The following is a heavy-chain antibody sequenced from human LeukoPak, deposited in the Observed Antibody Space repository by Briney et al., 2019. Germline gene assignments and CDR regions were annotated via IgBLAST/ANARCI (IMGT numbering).Heavy chain of an antibody. CDR2: IKSKTDGGTT. J-gene: IGHJ4*02. Sequence: GGSLRLSCAASGFTFSNAWMSWVRQASGKGLEWVGRIKSKTDGGTTDYAAPVKGRFTISRDDSKNTLYLQMNSLKTEDTAVYYCTTGPDDYDLYYFDYWGQGTLVTVSS. V-gene: IGHV3-15*01. CDR1: GFTFSNAW. D-gene: IGHD4-17*01. CDR3: TTGPDDYDLYYFDY.